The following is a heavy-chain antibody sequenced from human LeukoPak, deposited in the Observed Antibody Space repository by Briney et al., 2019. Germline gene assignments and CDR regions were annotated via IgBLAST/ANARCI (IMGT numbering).Heavy chain of an antibody. CDR2: IIPIFGTA. CDR1: GGTFSSYA. V-gene: IGHV1-69*01. CDR3: ARHYYDSSGYLHAFDI. Sequence: GASVKVSCKASGGTFSSYAISWVRQAPGQGLEWMGGIIPIFGTANYAQKFQGRVTITADESTSTAYMELSSLRSEDTAVYYCARHYYDSSGYLHAFDIWGQGTMVTVSS. D-gene: IGHD3-22*01. J-gene: IGHJ3*02.